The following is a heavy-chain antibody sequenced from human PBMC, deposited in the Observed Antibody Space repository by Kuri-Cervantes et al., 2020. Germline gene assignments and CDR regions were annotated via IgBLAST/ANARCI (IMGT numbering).Heavy chain of an antibody. CDR3: ARDFAKGYCSGGSCYSPPRMDV. Sequence: ASVKVSCKASGYTFTSYYMHWVRQAPGQGLEWMGIINPSGGSTSYAQKFQGRVTMTRDTSTSTVYMELSSLRSEDTAVYYCARDFAKGYCSGGSCYSPPRMDVRGQGTTVTVSS. V-gene: IGHV1-46*01. D-gene: IGHD2-15*01. CDR1: GYTFTSYY. CDR2: INPSGGST. J-gene: IGHJ6*02.